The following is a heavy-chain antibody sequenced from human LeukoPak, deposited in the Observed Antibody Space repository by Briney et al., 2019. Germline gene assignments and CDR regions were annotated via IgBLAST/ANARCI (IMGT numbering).Heavy chain of an antibody. CDR3: ARESAKYSNYRCFDP. CDR1: GGSISSGSYY. CDR2: IYTSGST. D-gene: IGHD4-11*01. Sequence: SETLSLTCTVSGGSISSGSYYWSWIRQPAGKGLEWIGRIYTSGSTNYNPSLKSRVTMSVDTSKNQFSLKLSSVTAADTAVYYCARESAKYSNYRCFDPWGQGTLVTVSS. V-gene: IGHV4-61*02. J-gene: IGHJ5*02.